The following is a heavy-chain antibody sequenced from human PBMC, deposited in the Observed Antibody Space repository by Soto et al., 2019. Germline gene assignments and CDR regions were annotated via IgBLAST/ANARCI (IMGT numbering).Heavy chain of an antibody. Sequence: QVQLVQSGAEVKKPGASVKVSCKASGYTVTSYGISWVRQAPGQGLEWMGWSSAYNGNTNYAQKLQGRVTMTTDTSTSTAYMELRSLRSDDTAVYYCARESGWMTYYYYYGMDVWGQGTTVTVSS. CDR1: GYTVTSYG. V-gene: IGHV1-18*01. D-gene: IGHD6-19*01. J-gene: IGHJ6*02. CDR2: SSAYNGNT. CDR3: ARESGWMTYYYYYGMDV.